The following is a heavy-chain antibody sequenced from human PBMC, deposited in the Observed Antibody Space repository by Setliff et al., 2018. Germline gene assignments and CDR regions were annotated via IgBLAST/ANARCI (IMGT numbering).Heavy chain of an antibody. V-gene: IGHV1-69*05. D-gene: IGHD3-22*01. CDR1: GGTFSSYG. CDR3: VREGVDSRSSTDYRYYMDV. J-gene: IGHJ6*03. CDR2: TIPMFGTT. Sequence: ASVKVSCKASGGTFSSYGISWVRQAPGQGLEWMRGTIPMFGTTSYARQFQGRVTIITDESTSTAHMQLSSLGSEDTAVYYCVREGVDSRSSTDYRYYMDVWGKGTTVTVSS.